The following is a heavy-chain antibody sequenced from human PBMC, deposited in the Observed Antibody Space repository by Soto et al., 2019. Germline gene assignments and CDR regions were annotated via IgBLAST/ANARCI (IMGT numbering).Heavy chain of an antibody. D-gene: IGHD6-13*01. Sequence: EVQLVESGEALVQPGGSLRLSCAASGFTYNIYAMIWVRQAPGKGLEWVSGLSAGVIDTYYADSVKGRFTVSRDDSKNTLYLHMNSLRADDTAVYYCAKQFASSTWYPFDHWGRGTLVTVSS. CDR1: GFTYNIYA. V-gene: IGHV3-23*04. CDR3: AKQFASSTWYPFDH. CDR2: LSAGVIDT. J-gene: IGHJ4*02.